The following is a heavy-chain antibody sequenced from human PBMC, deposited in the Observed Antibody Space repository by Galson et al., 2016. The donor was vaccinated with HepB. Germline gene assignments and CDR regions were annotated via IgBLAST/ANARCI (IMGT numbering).Heavy chain of an antibody. CDR3: AKDGRIYCSSASCHDHFHY. CDR1: GFTFSSYG. CDR2: ISYDGSNK. D-gene: IGHD2-2*01. Sequence: SLRLSCAASGFTFSSYGMHWVRQAPGKGLEWVAFISYDGSNKKYADSVKGRLTISRGNSKKTLYLQMNSLRAEDTAVYYCAKDGRIYCSSASCHDHFHYWGQGTLVTVSS. J-gene: IGHJ4*02. V-gene: IGHV3-30*18.